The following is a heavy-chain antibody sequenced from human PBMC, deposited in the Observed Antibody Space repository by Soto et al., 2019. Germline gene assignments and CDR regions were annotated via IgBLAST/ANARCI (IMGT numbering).Heavy chain of an antibody. CDR2: IGTAGDT. Sequence: WCCLEIGCAACGVSVWISEVDVVLQTTGKGLEWVSAIGTAGDTYYPGSVKGRFTISRENAKNSLYLQMNSLRAGDTAVYYCARSIWPHYYYYMDVWGKGTTVTVSS. V-gene: IGHV3-13*01. CDR3: ARSIWPHYYYYMDV. J-gene: IGHJ6*03. CDR1: GVSVWISE.